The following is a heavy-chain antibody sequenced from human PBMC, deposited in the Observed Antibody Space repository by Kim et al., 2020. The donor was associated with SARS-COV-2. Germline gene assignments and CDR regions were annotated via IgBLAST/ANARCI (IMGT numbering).Heavy chain of an antibody. CDR2: IKSKTDGGTT. V-gene: IGHV3-15*01. CDR1: GFTFSNAW. CDR3: TTVRTRGYSGYELDY. D-gene: IGHD5-12*01. Sequence: GGSLRLSCAASGFTFSNAWMSWVRQAPGKGLEWVGRIKSKTDGGTTDYAAPVKGRFTISRDDSKNTLYLQMNSLKTEDTAVYYCTTVRTRGYSGYELDYWGQGTLVTVSS. J-gene: IGHJ4*02.